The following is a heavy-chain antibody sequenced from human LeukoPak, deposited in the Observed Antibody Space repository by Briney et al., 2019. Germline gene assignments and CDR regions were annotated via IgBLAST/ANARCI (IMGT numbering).Heavy chain of an antibody. D-gene: IGHD3-10*01. CDR1: GCTFSSYG. V-gene: IGHV3-30*18. CDR3: AKDSGRLAGVVRGVIPRNY. J-gene: IGHJ4*02. Sequence: GGSLRLSCAASGCTFSSYGMHWVRQAPGKGLEWVAVIYYNGSNKYYPDFVRRGFTISRDNSKHTLYLQMNSLRAEATAVYYCAKDSGRLAGVVRGVIPRNYWGEGTLVTVSS. CDR2: IYYNGSNK.